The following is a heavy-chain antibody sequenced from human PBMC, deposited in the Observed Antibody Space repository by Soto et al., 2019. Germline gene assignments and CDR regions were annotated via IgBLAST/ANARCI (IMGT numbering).Heavy chain of an antibody. J-gene: IGHJ3*02. CDR3: ARVGSRGWYCIAFDI. CDR2: INAGNGNT. D-gene: IGHD6-19*01. Sequence: ASVKVSCKASGYTFTSYAMHWVRQAPGQRLEWMGWINAGNGNTKYSQKFQGRVTITRDTSASTAYMEMSSLRSEDTAVYYCARVGSRGWYCIAFDIWGQGTMVTVSS. CDR1: GYTFTSYA. V-gene: IGHV1-3*01.